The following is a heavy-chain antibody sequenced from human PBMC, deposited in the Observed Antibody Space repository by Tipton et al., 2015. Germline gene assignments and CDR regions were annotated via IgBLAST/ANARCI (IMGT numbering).Heavy chain of an antibody. D-gene: IGHD4-23*01. Sequence: SLRLSCAASGFTFDDYAMHWVRQAPGKGLEWVSGISWNSGSIAYADSVKGRFTISRDNAKNSLYLEMNSLRDEDTALYYCAKDFYGGNSGIQLDYWGQGTQVTVSS. V-gene: IGHV3-9*01. J-gene: IGHJ4*02. CDR3: AKDFYGGNSGIQLDY. CDR2: ISWNSGSI. CDR1: GFTFDDYA.